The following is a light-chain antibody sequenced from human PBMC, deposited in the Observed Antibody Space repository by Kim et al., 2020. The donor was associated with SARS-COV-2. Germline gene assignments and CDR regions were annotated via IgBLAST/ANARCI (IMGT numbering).Light chain of an antibody. J-gene: IGLJ2*01. CDR3: QAWDSGNVV. CDR1: KLGDKY. V-gene: IGLV3-1*01. CDR2: QDN. Sequence: SYELTQQPSVSVSPGQTASITCSGDKLGDKYACWYQQKPGQSPVLVIYQDNRRPSGIPERFSGSNSGNTATLTISGTQAMDEADYYCQAWDSGNVVFGGG.